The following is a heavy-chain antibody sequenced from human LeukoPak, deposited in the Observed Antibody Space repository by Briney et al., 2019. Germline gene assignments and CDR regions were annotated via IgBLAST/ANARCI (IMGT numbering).Heavy chain of an antibody. Sequence: SGTLSLTCAVSGVSISSSNWWHWVRQPPGKGLEWIGEIYHSGSTNYNPSLKSRVTISLDTSKNQFSLKLSSVTAADTAVYYCAKHLRRRFFSKTLGFDPWGQGTLVTVSS. CDR3: AKHLRRRFFSKTLGFDP. CDR2: IYHSGST. D-gene: IGHD3-3*01. J-gene: IGHJ5*02. V-gene: IGHV4-4*02. CDR1: GVSISSSNW.